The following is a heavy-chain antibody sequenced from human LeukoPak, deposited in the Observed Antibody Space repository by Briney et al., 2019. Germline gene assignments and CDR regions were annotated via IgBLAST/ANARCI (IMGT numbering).Heavy chain of an antibody. J-gene: IGHJ3*02. V-gene: IGHV3-7*04. Sequence: GRSLRLSCAASGFTFSTYWMSWVRQAPGKGLEWVANMKQDGSEKYYVDSVRGRFTISRDSAKNSLYLQMNSLRAEDTAVYYCARNYNDALDIWGQGTMVTVSS. CDR3: ARNYNDALDI. CDR2: MKQDGSEK. D-gene: IGHD5-24*01. CDR1: GFTFSTYW.